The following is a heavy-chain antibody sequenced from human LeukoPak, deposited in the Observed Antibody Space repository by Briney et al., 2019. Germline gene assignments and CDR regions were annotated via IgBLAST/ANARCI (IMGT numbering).Heavy chain of an antibody. V-gene: IGHV3-23*01. CDR1: GITFSSYA. D-gene: IGHD3-22*01. J-gene: IGHJ4*02. CDR2: ISGTSDRT. Sequence: GGSLRLSCAAAGITFSSYALSWVRQAPGRGLEWVSTISGTSDRTYYADSVKGRFTISRDKSKNTLYLQMNSLRAEDTAVYYCAKGRIVVVALDSWGQGTLVTVSS. CDR3: AKGRIVVVALDS.